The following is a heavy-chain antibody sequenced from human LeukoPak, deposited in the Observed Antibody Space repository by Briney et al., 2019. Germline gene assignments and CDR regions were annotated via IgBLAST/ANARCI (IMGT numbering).Heavy chain of an antibody. J-gene: IGHJ5*02. CDR3: TKDNSPGWFGP. D-gene: IGHD4-11*01. CDR1: GFTFSNYW. CDR2: IKGDGSDT. V-gene: IGHV3-74*01. Sequence: GGSLRLSCATSGFTFSNYWMHWVRQVPGKGLVWVSRIKGDGSDTSYVDSVRGRFPISRDNVKNTLYLQMNSLTAEDTATYYCTKDNSPGWFGPWGQGTLVTVSS.